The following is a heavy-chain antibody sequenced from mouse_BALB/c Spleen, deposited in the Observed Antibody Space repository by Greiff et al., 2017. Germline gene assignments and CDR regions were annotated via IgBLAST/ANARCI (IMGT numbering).Heavy chain of an antibody. CDR2: IDPANGNT. V-gene: IGHV14-3*02. CDR3: ASPMITTGYYAMDY. J-gene: IGHJ4*01. Sequence: EVQLQQSGAELVKPGASVKLSCTASGFNIKDTYMHWVKQRPEQGLEWIGRIDPANGNTKYDPKFQGKATITADTSSNTAYLQLSSLTSEDTAVYYCASPMITTGYYAMDYWGQGTSVTVSS. D-gene: IGHD2-4*01. CDR1: GFNIKDTY.